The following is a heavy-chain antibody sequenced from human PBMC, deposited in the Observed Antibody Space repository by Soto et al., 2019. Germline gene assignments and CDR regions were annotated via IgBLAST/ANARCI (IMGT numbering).Heavy chain of an antibody. V-gene: IGHV4-31*03. D-gene: IGHD2-21*02. CDR2: IYYIGST. CDR1: GGSISSGGYY. J-gene: IGHJ5*01. CDR3: ARDEYGYGDSYDS. Sequence: PSETLALAGTVSGGSISSGGYYGSWILQHPGKGLEWIGYIYYIGSTYYNPSLKSRVTISVDTSKHQFSLKLSTVTAADTAVYYCARDEYGYGDSYDSWGHGTLVTVSS.